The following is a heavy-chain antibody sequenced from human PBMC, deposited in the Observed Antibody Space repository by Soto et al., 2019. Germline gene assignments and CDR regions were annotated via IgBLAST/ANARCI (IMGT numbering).Heavy chain of an antibody. J-gene: IGHJ4*02. CDR2: IADSRDRT. CDR3: AKGID. Sequence: EVQLLESGGGLVQPGGSLRLSCAASGFTFRSYAMSWVRQAPGKGLEWVSVIADSRDRTYYADSVKGRFTISRDNSKNTLYLQMNNLRDEDTSTYYCAKGIDWGQGTRVTVSS. CDR1: GFTFRSYA. V-gene: IGHV3-23*01. D-gene: IGHD2-15*01.